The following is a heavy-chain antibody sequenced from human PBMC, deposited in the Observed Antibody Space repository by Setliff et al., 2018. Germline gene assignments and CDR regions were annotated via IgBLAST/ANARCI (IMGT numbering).Heavy chain of an antibody. Sequence: GGSLRLSCAASGFTFNAYAMSWVRQAPGKGLEWVSGISSGGNTYYADSVKGRFTISRDNSKNTLYLQMNSLRAEDTAVYYCAKTPITMIVVVTFDYWGQGALVTVSS. J-gene: IGHJ4*02. D-gene: IGHD3-22*01. V-gene: IGHV3-23*01. CDR3: AKTPITMIVVVTFDY. CDR1: GFTFNAYA. CDR2: ISSGGNT.